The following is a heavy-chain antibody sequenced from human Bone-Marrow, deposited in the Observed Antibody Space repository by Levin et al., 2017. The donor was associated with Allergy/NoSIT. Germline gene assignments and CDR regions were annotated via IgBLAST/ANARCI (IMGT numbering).Heavy chain of an antibody. D-gene: IGHD5-24*01. V-gene: IGHV3-9*01. CDR1: GFNVDDYA. J-gene: IGHJ4*02. CDR3: AKDISGDGSNFDH. Sequence: GGSLRLSCAVSGFNVDDYAMHWVRQAPGKGLEWVSGITWNRGKKDYADSVKGRFTISRDNAKNSLYLQMNSLRTEDTALYYCAKDISGDGSNFDHWGQVTLVTVSS. CDR2: ITWNRGKK.